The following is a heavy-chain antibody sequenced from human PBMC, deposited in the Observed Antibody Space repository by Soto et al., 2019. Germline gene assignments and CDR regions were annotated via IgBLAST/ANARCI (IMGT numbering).Heavy chain of an antibody. Sequence: SETLSLTCTVSGGSISSGDDFWTWIRQPPGKGLEWIGYIYYSGSTYYNPSLKSRVTISVDTSKNQFSLKLSSVTAADTAVYYCARQYDFWSGYYTDYWGQGTLVTVSS. CDR2: IYYSGST. J-gene: IGHJ4*02. CDR1: GGSISSGDDF. D-gene: IGHD3-3*01. V-gene: IGHV4-30-4*01. CDR3: ARQYDFWSGYYTDY.